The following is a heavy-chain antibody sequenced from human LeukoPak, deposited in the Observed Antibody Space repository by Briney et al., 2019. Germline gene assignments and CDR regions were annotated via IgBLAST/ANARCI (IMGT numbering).Heavy chain of an antibody. Sequence: GGSLRLSCAASGFTFSSYWMHWVRQAPGKGLVWVSRINTDGSITTYADSVKGRFTISRDNAKNTLYLQMNSLRAEDTAVYYCARGGSYGSLDYWGQGTLVTVSS. V-gene: IGHV3-74*01. D-gene: IGHD3-10*01. CDR3: ARGGSYGSLDY. J-gene: IGHJ4*02. CDR1: GFTFSSYW. CDR2: INTDGSIT.